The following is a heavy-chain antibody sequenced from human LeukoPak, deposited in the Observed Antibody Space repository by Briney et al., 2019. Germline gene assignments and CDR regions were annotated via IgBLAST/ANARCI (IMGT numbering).Heavy chain of an antibody. CDR3: ARFGSGWHYFDY. CDR2: INHSGST. J-gene: IGHJ4*02. D-gene: IGHD6-19*01. Sequence: PSETLSLTCAVYGGSFSGYYWSWIRQPPGKGLEWIGEINHSGSTNYNPSLKSRVTISVDTSKDQFSLKLGSVTAADTAVYYCARFGSGWHYFDYWGQGTLVTVSS. V-gene: IGHV4-34*01. CDR1: GGSFSGYY.